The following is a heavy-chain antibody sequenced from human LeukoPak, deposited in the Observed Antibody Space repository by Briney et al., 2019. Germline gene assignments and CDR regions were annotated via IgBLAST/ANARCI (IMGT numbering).Heavy chain of an antibody. V-gene: IGHV3-48*01. Sequence: GGSLRLSCAASRFTFSSYSMNWVRQAPGKGLEWVSYISSSSSTIYYADSVKGRFTISRDNAKNSLYLQMNSLRAEDTAVYYCASAHSMVRGVDLDYWGQGTLVTVSS. J-gene: IGHJ4*02. D-gene: IGHD3-10*01. CDR2: ISSSSSTI. CDR1: RFTFSSYS. CDR3: ASAHSMVRGVDLDY.